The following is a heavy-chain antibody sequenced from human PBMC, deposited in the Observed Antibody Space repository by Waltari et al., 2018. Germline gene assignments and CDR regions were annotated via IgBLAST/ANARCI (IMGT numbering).Heavy chain of an antibody. V-gene: IGHV4-38-2*01. CDR3: ARHYSQYYDFWSGYLDY. J-gene: IGHJ4*02. CDR1: VYSISSGYY. Sequence: QVQLQESGPGLVKPSETLSLTCAVSVYSISSGYYSGWIRPPPGKGREWIGSIYHSGSTYYNPSLKSRVTISVDTSKNQFSLKLSSVTAADTAVYYCARHYSQYYDFWSGYLDYWGQGTLVTVSS. CDR2: IYHSGST. D-gene: IGHD3-3*01.